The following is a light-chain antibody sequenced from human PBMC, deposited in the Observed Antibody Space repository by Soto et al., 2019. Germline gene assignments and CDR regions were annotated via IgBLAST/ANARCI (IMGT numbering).Light chain of an antibody. V-gene: IGLV2-14*01. CDR1: NSDVGGYNS. CDR3: SSYTTNTTPYV. Sequence: QSALTQPASMSGSPGQSITISCTGTNSDVGGYNSVSWYQQRPGKAPKLMIYDVTNRPSGVSSRFSGSKSGNTASLTISGLQAEDEADYYCSSYTTNTTPYVFGTGTKVTVL. J-gene: IGLJ1*01. CDR2: DVT.